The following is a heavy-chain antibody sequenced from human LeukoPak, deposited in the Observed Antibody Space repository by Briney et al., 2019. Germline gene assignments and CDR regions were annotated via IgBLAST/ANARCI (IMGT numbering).Heavy chain of an antibody. CDR2: INPDGSEG. Sequence: PGGSLRLSCAASGFTFSTYYMSWVRQAPGKGLEWVANINPDGSEGYYVDSVKGRFTISRDNAKNSLYLRTNSLRAEGTAVYYGARYRYCSSANCYGDYWGEGTLVTVSS. CDR1: GFTFSTYY. V-gene: IGHV3-7*01. CDR3: ARYRYCSSANCYGDY. J-gene: IGHJ4*02. D-gene: IGHD2-2*01.